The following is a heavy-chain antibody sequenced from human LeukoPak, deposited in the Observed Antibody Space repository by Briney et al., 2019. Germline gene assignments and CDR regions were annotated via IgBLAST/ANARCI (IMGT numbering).Heavy chain of an antibody. CDR3: ARLGITGTTLYYFDY. Sequence: GESVKISCQGSGYTFTTYWIAWVRQIPGKGLEWMGIIYPGDSDTRYSPSFQGQVTISADKSTSTAYLQWSSLKASDTAMFYCARLGITGTTLYYFDYWGQGTLVTVSS. CDR2: IYPGDSDT. D-gene: IGHD1-20*01. V-gene: IGHV5-51*01. J-gene: IGHJ4*02. CDR1: GYTFTTYW.